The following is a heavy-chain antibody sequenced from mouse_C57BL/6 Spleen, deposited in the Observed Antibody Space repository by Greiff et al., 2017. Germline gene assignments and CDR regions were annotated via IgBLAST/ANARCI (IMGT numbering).Heavy chain of an antibody. CDR2: IYPRSGNT. J-gene: IGHJ2*01. CDR3: ARCLSTVGAQGY. CDR1: GYTFTSYG. D-gene: IGHD1-1*01. V-gene: IGHV1-81*01. Sequence: QVHVKQSGAELARPGASVKLSCKASGYTFTSYGISWVKQRTGQGLEWIGEIYPRSGNTYYNEKFKGKATLTADKSSSTAYMELRSLTSEGSAVYFCARCLSTVGAQGYWGQGTTLTVSS.